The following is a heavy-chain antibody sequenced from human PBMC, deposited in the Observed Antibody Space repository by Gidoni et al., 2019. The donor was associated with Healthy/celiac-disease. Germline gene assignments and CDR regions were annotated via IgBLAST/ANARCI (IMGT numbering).Heavy chain of an antibody. CDR3: ARGDTSIWFGESYFDY. J-gene: IGHJ4*02. CDR1: GSSISSSSYY. V-gene: IGHV4-39*07. CDR2: IYYSGST. D-gene: IGHD3-10*01. Sequence: QLQLQESGPGLVKPSETLSLTCTVSGSSISSSSYYWCWIRQPPGKGLEWIGSIYYSGSTYYNPSLKSRVTISVDTSKNQFSLKLSSVTAADTAVYYCARGDTSIWFGESYFDYWGQGTLVTVSS.